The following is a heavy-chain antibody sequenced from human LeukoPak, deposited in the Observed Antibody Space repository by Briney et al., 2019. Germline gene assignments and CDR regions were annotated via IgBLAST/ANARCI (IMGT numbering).Heavy chain of an antibody. CDR2: INIDGRTT. V-gene: IGHV3-74*01. Sequence: GGSLRLSCAASGFTVSNNYMSWVRQAPGKGLVWVSRINIDGRTTSYADSVKGRFTISRDNAKNTLYLQMNSLRAEDTAVYYCARGLQLRDFDIWGQGTMVTVSS. J-gene: IGHJ3*02. D-gene: IGHD5-24*01. CDR3: ARGLQLRDFDI. CDR1: GFTVSNNY.